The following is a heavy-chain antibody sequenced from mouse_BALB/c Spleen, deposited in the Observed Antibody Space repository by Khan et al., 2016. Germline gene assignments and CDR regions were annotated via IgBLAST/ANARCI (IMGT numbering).Heavy chain of an antibody. J-gene: IGHJ2*01. CDR2: FSSGSSTI. CDR3: ARGDY. V-gene: IGHV5-17*02. CDR1: GFTFSRFG. Sequence: EVELVESGGGLVQPGGSRKLSCAASGFTFSRFGMHWVRQTPEKGLEWVAYFSSGSSTIYYVDTLKGRFTISRDNPKNALFLQMTSLRSEDTAMYYCARGDYWGQGTTLTVSS.